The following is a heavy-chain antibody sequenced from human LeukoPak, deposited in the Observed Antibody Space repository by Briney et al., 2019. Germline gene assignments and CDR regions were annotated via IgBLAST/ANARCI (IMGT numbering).Heavy chain of an antibody. CDR2: IHYDGTNE. CDR3: VNSGFDP. J-gene: IGHJ5*02. CDR1: GFTFSSYG. V-gene: IGHV3-30*02. Sequence: LPGGSLRLSCAASGFTFSSYGMHWVRQAPGKGLEWVAFIHYDGTNEYYADSVKGRFTISRDNFKNTLSLQMNGLRVEDTALYYCVNSGFDPWGQGTLVTVPS. D-gene: IGHD3-10*01.